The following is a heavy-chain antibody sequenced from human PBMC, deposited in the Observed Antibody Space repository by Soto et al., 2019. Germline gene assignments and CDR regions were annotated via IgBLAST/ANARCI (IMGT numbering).Heavy chain of an antibody. D-gene: IGHD5-18*01. J-gene: IGHJ6*02. CDR3: ASVDTAMGPYGMDV. CDR1: GYSFTSYW. CDR2: IDPSDSYT. V-gene: IGHV5-10-1*01. Sequence: GESLKISCKGSGYSFTSYWISWVRQMPGKGLEWMGRIDPSDSYTNYSPSFQAHVTISADKSISTAYLQWSSLKASDTAMYYCASVDTAMGPYGMDVWGQGTTVTVAS.